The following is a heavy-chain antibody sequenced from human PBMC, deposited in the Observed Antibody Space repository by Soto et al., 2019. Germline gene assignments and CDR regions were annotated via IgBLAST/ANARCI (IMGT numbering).Heavy chain of an antibody. Sequence: PGGSLRLSCAASGFTFSSYSMNWVRQAPGKGLEWVSSISSSSSYIYYADSVKGRFTISRDNAKNSLYLQMNSLRAEDTAVYYCARDWVAVAGTDPYYYYYGMDVWGQGTTVTVSS. J-gene: IGHJ6*02. CDR3: ARDWVAVAGTDPYYYYYGMDV. V-gene: IGHV3-21*01. D-gene: IGHD6-19*01. CDR1: GFTFSSYS. CDR2: ISSSSSYI.